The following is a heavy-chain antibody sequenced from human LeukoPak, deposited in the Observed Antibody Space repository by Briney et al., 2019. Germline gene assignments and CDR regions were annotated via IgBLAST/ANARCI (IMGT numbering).Heavy chain of an antibody. CDR2: IYHSGST. CDR1: GYSISSGYY. Sequence: SETLSLTCTVSGYSISSGYYWGWIRQPPGKGLEWIGSIYHSGSTYYNPSLKSRVTISVDTSKNQFSLKLSSLTAADTAVYYCARVWHAFDIWGQGTMVTVSS. CDR3: ARVWHAFDI. J-gene: IGHJ3*02. V-gene: IGHV4-38-2*02.